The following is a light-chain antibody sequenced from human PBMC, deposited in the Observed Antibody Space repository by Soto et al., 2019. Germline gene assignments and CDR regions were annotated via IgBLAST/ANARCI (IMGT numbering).Light chain of an antibody. J-gene: IGKJ1*01. V-gene: IGKV3-11*01. Sequence: EIVLTQSPATLSLSPGERATLSCRASQSVSSYLAWYQQKPGQAPRLLISDASNRATGIPARFSGSGSGTDFALTISSLEPEDFAVYYCQQTYTSVATFGEGTKV. CDR2: DAS. CDR3: QQTYTSVAT. CDR1: QSVSSY.